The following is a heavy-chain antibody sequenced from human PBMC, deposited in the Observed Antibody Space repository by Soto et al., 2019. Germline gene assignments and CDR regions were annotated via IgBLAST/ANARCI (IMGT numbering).Heavy chain of an antibody. D-gene: IGHD3-22*01. V-gene: IGHV4-34*01. CDR2: INHSGST. CDR3: ARALAAYYYDSSGYNN. Sequence: PSETLSLTCAVYGGSFSGYYWSWIRQPPGKGLEWIGEINHSGSTNYNPSLKSRVTISVDTSKNQFSLKLSSVTAADTAVYYCARALAAYYYDSSGYNNWGQGTLVTVSS. J-gene: IGHJ4*02. CDR1: GGSFSGYY.